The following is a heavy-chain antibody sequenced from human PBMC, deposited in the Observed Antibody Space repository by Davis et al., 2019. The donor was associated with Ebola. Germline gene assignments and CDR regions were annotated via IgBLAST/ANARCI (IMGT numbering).Heavy chain of an antibody. Sequence: GESLKISCAASEFTFSDYWMHWVRQAPGKGLVWVSRISGDGSITTYADSVKGRFTISRDNTKNTLYLHMNSLRADDAAVYYCVKRLDSYFECWGQGTLVTVSS. CDR1: EFTFSDYW. V-gene: IGHV3-74*01. D-gene: IGHD3-16*01. J-gene: IGHJ4*02. CDR2: ISGDGSIT. CDR3: VKRLDSYFEC.